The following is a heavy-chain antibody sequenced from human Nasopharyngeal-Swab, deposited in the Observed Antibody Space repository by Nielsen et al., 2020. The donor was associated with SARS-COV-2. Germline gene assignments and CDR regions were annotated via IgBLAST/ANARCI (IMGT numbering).Heavy chain of an antibody. CDR3: ARCGVVPAAMPYYYGMDV. V-gene: IGHV1-2*04. CDR2: INPSSGGT. Sequence: ASVKVSCKASGYTFTGYYMHWVRQAPGQGLEWMGWINPSSGGTNYAQKFQGWVTMTRDTSISTAYMELSRLRSDDTAVYYCARCGVVPAAMPYYYGMDVWGQGTTVTVSS. CDR1: GYTFTGYY. D-gene: IGHD2-2*01. J-gene: IGHJ6*02.